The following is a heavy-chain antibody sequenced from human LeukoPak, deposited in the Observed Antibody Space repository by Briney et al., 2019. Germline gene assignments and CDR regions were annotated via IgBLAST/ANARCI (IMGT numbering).Heavy chain of an antibody. V-gene: IGHV3-23*01. J-gene: IGHJ4*02. CDR2: ISGSGGST. CDR1: GFTFSSYA. Sequence: GGSLRLSCAASGFTFSSYAMSWVRQAPGKGLEWVSAISGSGGSTYYADSVKGRFTISRDNSKNTLYLQMNSLRAEDTAVYYCAKDRSYSSGCFPFDYWGQGTLVTVSS. CDR3: AKDRSYSSGCFPFDY. D-gene: IGHD6-19*01.